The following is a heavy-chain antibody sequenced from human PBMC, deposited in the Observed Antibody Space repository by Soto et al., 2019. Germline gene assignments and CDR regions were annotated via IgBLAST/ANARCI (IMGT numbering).Heavy chain of an antibody. Sequence: PGGSLRLSCAASGFTFSNYAMSWVRQAPGKGLEWVSAMSGSGDSTYYADSVTGRFTISRDNSQNTLYLQMNSLRAEDTAIYFCAKVSARTYLNFWGQVTVGTVST. CDR2: MSGSGDST. CDR3: AKVSARTYLNF. V-gene: IGHV3-23*01. J-gene: IGHJ4*02. CDR1: GFTFSNYA.